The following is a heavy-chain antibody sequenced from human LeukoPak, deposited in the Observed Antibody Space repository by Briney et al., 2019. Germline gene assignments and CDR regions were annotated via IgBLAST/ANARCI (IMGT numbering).Heavy chain of an antibody. V-gene: IGHV4-31*03. CDR3: ARTMVRETPVEEYCFDY. D-gene: IGHD3-10*01. Sequence: PSQTLSLTCIVSGGSISSGGYYWSWIRQHPGKGLEWIGYIYYSGSTYYNPSLKSRVTISVDTSKNQFSLKLSSVTAADTAVYYCARTMVRETPVEEYCFDYWGQGTLVTVSS. J-gene: IGHJ4*02. CDR1: GGSISSGGYY. CDR2: IYYSGST.